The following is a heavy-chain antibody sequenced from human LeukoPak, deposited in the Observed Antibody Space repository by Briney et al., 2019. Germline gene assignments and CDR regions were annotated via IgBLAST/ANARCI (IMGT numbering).Heavy chain of an antibody. J-gene: IGHJ6*03. V-gene: IGHV1-18*01. D-gene: IGHD3-22*01. CDR3: ARGSAVVNYYYYMDV. Sequence: ASVKVSCKASGYTFTSYGISWVRQAPGQGLEWMGWISAYNGNTNYAQKFQGRVTMTRDTSISTAYMELSRLRSDDTAVYYCARGSAVVNYYYYMDVWGKGTTVTVSS. CDR1: GYTFTSYG. CDR2: ISAYNGNT.